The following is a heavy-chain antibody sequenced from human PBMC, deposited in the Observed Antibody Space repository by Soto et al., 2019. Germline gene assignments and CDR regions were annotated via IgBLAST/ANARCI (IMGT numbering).Heavy chain of an antibody. CDR3: ARGLMDLVVLYSYYYYGMDV. CDR2: MNPNSGNT. V-gene: IGHV1-8*01. CDR1: GYSFSGYD. D-gene: IGHD6-6*01. Sequence: VLVKRSCKAAGYSFSGYDINWGRQDTGQGLEWMGWMNPNSGNTGYAQKFQGRVTMTRNTSISTAYMELSSLRSEDTAVYYCARGLMDLVVLYSYYYYGMDVWGQGTTVTVSS. J-gene: IGHJ6*02.